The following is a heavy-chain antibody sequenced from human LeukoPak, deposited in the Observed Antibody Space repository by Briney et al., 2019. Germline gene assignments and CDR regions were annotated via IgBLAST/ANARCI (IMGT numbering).Heavy chain of an antibody. CDR3: ARSPFLVVVEDAFDI. V-gene: IGHV4-59*08. CDR2: IYYSGST. Sequence: SETMSHTCTVSGGSISSYYWSWIRQAPGKGLEWIGYIYYSGSTNYNPSLKSRVTISVDTSKNQFSLKLSSVTAADTAVYYCARSPFLVVVEDAFDIWGQGTMVTVSS. D-gene: IGHD2-21*01. J-gene: IGHJ3*02. CDR1: GGSISSYY.